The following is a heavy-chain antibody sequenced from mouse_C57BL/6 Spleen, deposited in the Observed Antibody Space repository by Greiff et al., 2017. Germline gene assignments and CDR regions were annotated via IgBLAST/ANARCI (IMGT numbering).Heavy chain of an antibody. Sequence: VKLQQPGAELVRPGSSVKLSCKASGYTFTSYWMHWVKQRPIQGLEWIGNIDPSDSETHYNQKFKDKATLTVDKSSSTAYMQLSSLTSEDSAVYYCARRGDYGLDYWGQGTTLTVSS. V-gene: IGHV1-52*01. J-gene: IGHJ2*01. CDR3: ARRGDYGLDY. CDR1: GYTFTSYW. CDR2: IDPSDSET. D-gene: IGHD2-4*01.